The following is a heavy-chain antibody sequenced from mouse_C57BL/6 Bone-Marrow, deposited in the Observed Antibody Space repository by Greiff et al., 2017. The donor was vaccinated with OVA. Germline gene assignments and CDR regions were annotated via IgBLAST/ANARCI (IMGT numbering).Heavy chain of an antibody. CDR2: ISSGSSTI. CDR3: ARGGNYYGSSRDYFDY. Sequence: VQLQQSGGGLVKPGGSLKLSCAASGFTFSDYGMHWVRQAPEKGLEWVAYISSGSSTIYYADTVKGRFTISRDNAKNTLFLQMTSLRSEDTAMYYCARGGNYYGSSRDYFDYWGQGTTLTVSS. V-gene: IGHV5-17*01. CDR1: GFTFSDYG. J-gene: IGHJ2*01. D-gene: IGHD1-1*01.